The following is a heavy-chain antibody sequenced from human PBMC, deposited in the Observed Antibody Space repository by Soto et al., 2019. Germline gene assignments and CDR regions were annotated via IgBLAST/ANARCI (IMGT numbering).Heavy chain of an antibody. CDR1: GFTFFSYW. CDR3: VRQKFYGSGISDGMDV. V-gene: IGHV3-74*01. CDR2: INNDGSSI. J-gene: IGHJ6*02. Sequence: PGGSLRLSCSASGFTFFSYWMHWVRQAPGKGLVWVSRINNDGSSITYADSVEGRFTISRDNARNKVYLRMRSLRAEDTAVYYCVRQKFYGSGISDGMDVWGQGTTVTVSS. D-gene: IGHD3-10*01.